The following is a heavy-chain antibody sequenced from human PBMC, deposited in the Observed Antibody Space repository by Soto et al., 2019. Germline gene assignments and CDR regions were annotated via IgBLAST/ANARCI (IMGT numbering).Heavy chain of an antibody. J-gene: IGHJ6*02. D-gene: IGHD3-3*01. CDR3: ARDLISYDFWSGYYTGSHYYYGMDV. CDR1: GYTFTSYG. CDR2: ISAYNGNT. Sequence: ASVKVSCKASGYTFTSYGISWVRQAPGQGLEWMGWISAYNGNTNYAQKLQGRVTMTTDTSTSTAYMELRSLRSDDTAVYYCARDLISYDFWSGYYTGSHYYYGMDVWGQGTTVTVSS. V-gene: IGHV1-18*04.